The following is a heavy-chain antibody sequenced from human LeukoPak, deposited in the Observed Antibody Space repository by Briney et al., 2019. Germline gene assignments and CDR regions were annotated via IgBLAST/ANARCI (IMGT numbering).Heavy chain of an antibody. Sequence: PGGSLRLSCAASGFTFSSYNMNWVRQAPGKGLEWVSSISSGSGYMYYADSVKGRFTISRDNSKNTLYLQMNSLRAEDTAVYYCARDVGYYDSSQEKWGQGTLVTVSS. CDR3: ARDVGYYDSSQEK. CDR1: GFTFSSYN. CDR2: ISSGSGYM. V-gene: IGHV3-21*01. D-gene: IGHD3-22*01. J-gene: IGHJ4*02.